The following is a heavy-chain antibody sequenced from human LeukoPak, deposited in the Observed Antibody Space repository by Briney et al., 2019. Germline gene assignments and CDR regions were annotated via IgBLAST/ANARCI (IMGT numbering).Heavy chain of an antibody. CDR3: ARDHRIVPDMGAKKYYYYYYMDV. Sequence: GGSLRLSCAASGFTFSSYAMHWVRQAPGKGLEWVAVISYDGSNKYYADSVKGRFTISRDNSKNTLYLQMNSLRAEDTAVYYCARDHRIVPDMGAKKYYYYYYMDVWGKGTTVAVSS. CDR1: GFTFSSYA. J-gene: IGHJ6*03. V-gene: IGHV3-30*04. CDR2: ISYDGSNK. D-gene: IGHD3-16*01.